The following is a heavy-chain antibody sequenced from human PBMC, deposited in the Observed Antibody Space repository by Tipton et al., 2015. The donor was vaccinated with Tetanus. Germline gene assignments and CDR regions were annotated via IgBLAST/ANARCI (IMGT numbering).Heavy chain of an antibody. J-gene: IGHJ4*02. CDR1: GGSIRGGTFY. V-gene: IGHV4-39*01. D-gene: IGHD3-3*01. CDR3: ARQQSGYFTPFDY. CDR2: IYESGDT. Sequence: TLSLTCTVSGGSIRGGTFYWGWIRQPPGKGLEWIGSIYESGDTYYIPSLKSRVTISVDTSTNQFSLTLNSMAAADTGVFYCARQQSGYFTPFDYWGQGKLVAVSS.